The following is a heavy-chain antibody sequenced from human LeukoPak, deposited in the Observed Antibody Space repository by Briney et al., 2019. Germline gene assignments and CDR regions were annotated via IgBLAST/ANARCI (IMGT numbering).Heavy chain of an antibody. J-gene: IGHJ6*03. V-gene: IGHV3-21*01. CDR3: GRGLVDCSSTSCFHGRSVDYYYYYMDV. CDR2: ISSSSSYI. CDR1: GFTFSGYS. Sequence: GGSLRLSCAASGFTFSGYSMNWVRQAPGKGLEWVSSISSSSSYIYYADSVKGRFTISRHNAKNSLYLQMNSLRAEDTAVYYCGRGLVDCSSTSCFHGRSVDYYYYYMDVWGKGTTVTVSS. D-gene: IGHD2-2*01.